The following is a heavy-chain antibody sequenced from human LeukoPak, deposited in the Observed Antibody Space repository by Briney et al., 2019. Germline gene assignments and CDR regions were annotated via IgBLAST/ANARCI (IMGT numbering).Heavy chain of an antibody. D-gene: IGHD2-21*01. CDR1: GFTFGDHA. CDR2: IRSKAYRGTT. Sequence: GGSLRLSCTGSGFTFGDHAMSWVRQAPGKGLEWVGFIRSKAYRGTTEYAASVKGRFSISSGDSASIAYLQMNSLKTEDTAVYYGDRGPIQEWTHNAVEVGGHGTPVPVSP. V-gene: IGHV3-49*04. CDR3: DRGPIQEWTHNAVEV. J-gene: IGHJ4*01.